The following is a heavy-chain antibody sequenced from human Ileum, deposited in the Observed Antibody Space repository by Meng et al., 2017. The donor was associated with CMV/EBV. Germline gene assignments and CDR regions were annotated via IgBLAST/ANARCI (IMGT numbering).Heavy chain of an antibody. D-gene: IGHD3-16*01. V-gene: IGHV3-30*02. Sequence: GESLKISCAASGFTFSNYCMHWVRQAPGKGLEWVALIRYDGHRRYHADSVRGRLTISRDNAKKTLYLQMHSLRPEDTAVYYCAKERRVGSTYYFDYSGYYFGYWGQGTLVTVSS. CDR3: AKERRVGSTYYFDYSGYYFGY. CDR1: GFTFSNYC. J-gene: IGHJ4*02. CDR2: IRYDGHRR.